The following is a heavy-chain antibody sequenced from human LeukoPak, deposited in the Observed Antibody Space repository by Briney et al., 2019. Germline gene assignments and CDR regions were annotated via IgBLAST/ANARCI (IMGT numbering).Heavy chain of an antibody. Sequence: SETRSLTCTVSGGSISSGGYYWSWIRQHPGKGLEWIGYIYYSGSTYSNPSLKSRVTTSVDTSKNQFSLNLSSVTAADTAVYYCARYCSSTNCYKGGFDPWGQGTLVTVSS. V-gene: IGHV4-31*03. D-gene: IGHD2-2*02. CDR1: GGSISSGGYY. J-gene: IGHJ5*02. CDR2: IYYSGST. CDR3: ARYCSSTNCYKGGFDP.